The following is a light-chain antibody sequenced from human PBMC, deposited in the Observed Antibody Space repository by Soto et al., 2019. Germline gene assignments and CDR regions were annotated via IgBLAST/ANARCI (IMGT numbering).Light chain of an antibody. CDR1: QSVGST. CDR2: DTS. Sequence: EIGLSQSPSALSVSPGERATLSCWASQSVGSTLNWYQQRPGQAPRLLIYDTSIRATGIPARFSGSGSGTEFTLTINSLQSEDFAVYYCQQFSTWPVTFGGGTKVDI. J-gene: IGKJ4*01. V-gene: IGKV3-15*01. CDR3: QQFSTWPVT.